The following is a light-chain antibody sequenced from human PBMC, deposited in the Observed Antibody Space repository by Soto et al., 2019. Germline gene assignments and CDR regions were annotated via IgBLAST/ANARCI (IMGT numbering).Light chain of an antibody. CDR1: SSNIGAGYD. CDR2: GNS. V-gene: IGLV1-40*01. Sequence: QSVLTQSPSVSGAPGQRVTISCTGSSSNIGAGYDVHWYQQLPGTVPKLLIYGNSNRPSGVPDRFSGSKSGTSASLAITGLQAEDEADYYCQSYDSSLSFYVFGTGTKLTVL. CDR3: QSYDSSLSFYV. J-gene: IGLJ1*01.